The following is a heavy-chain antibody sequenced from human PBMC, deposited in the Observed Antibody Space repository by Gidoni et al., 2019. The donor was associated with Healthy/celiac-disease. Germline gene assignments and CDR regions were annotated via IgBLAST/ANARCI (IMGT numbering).Heavy chain of an antibody. D-gene: IGHD3-22*01. V-gene: IGHV3-33*01. CDR2: IWYDGSNK. J-gene: IGHJ2*01. CDR1: GCTVSSYG. Sequence: QVQLVGSGGGVVQPGRSLRLSCAASGCTVSSYGMPWVRQGPGKGLEWVAVIWYDGSNKYYAASVKGRFTISRDNSKNTLYLQMNSLRAEDTAVYYCARDPTYYYDSSGYYLSWYFDLWGRGTLVTVSS. CDR3: ARDPTYYYDSSGYYLSWYFDL.